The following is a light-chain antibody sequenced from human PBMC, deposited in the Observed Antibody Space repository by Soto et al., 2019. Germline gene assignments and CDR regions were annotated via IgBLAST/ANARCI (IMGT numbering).Light chain of an antibody. CDR3: QKYNTWPHT. J-gene: IGKJ2*01. CDR1: QTVSIN. Sequence: EIVMTQSPATLSVSPGERATLSCRASQTVSINLAWYQQKPGQAPRLLISDASTRATGIPARFSGSGSGTEFTLTISSLQSEDFAVYYCQKYNTWPHTFGQGTKLEI. CDR2: DAS. V-gene: IGKV3-15*01.